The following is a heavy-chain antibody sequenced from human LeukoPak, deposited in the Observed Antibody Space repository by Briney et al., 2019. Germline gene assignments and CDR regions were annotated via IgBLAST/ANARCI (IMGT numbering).Heavy chain of an antibody. D-gene: IGHD6-6*01. CDR3: ARGGVYSTSAVDY. V-gene: IGHV3-74*01. CDR2: INSDGSST. CDR1: GFTFSSYW. Sequence: GGSLRLSCAASGFTFSSYWMHWVRQAPGKGLVWVSRINSDGSSTTYADSVKGRFTISRDNVRNTLYLQMNSLRAEDTAVYYCARGGVYSTSAVDYWGQGTLVTVSS. J-gene: IGHJ4*02.